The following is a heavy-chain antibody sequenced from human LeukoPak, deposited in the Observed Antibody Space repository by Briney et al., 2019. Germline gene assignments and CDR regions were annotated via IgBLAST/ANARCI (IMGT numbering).Heavy chain of an antibody. D-gene: IGHD3-10*01. CDR2: INIGDGYT. J-gene: IGHJ3*02. Sequence: ASVKVSCKASGNTFTSSHMHWVRQAPGQGLEWMGIINIGDGYTKYAQKFQGRVTITRDTSTSTLYMELSSLRSEDTAVYYCAKDREGSYTFDIWGQGTRVTVSS. CDR3: AKDREGSYTFDI. CDR1: GNTFTSSH. V-gene: IGHV1-46*01.